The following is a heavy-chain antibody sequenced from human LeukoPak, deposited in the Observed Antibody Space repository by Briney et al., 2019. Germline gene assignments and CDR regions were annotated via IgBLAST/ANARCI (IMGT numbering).Heavy chain of an antibody. CDR2: IYYSGST. Sequence: PSQTLSLTCAVSGGSISSGGYYWSWIRQHPGKGLEWIGYIYYSGSTDYNPSLKSRFTMSVDTSKNQFSLKLSSVTAADTAVYYCASADYDMAFDIWGQGTMVTVSS. V-gene: IGHV4-31*11. D-gene: IGHD3-9*01. J-gene: IGHJ3*02. CDR3: ASADYDMAFDI. CDR1: GGSISSGGYY.